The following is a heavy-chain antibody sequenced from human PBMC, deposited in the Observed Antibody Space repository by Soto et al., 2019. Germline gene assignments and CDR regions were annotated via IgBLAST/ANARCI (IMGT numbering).Heavy chain of an antibody. CDR2: ISSSSSYI. CDR3: ARAEWVDIAARFFDY. D-gene: IGHD6-6*01. J-gene: IGHJ4*02. V-gene: IGHV3-21*01. CDR1: GFTFSSYS. Sequence: GGSLRLSCAASGFTFSSYSMNWVRQAPGKGLEWVSSISSSSSYIYYADSVKGRFTISRDNAKNSLYLQMNSLRAEDTAVYYCARAEWVDIAARFFDYWGQGTLVTVSS.